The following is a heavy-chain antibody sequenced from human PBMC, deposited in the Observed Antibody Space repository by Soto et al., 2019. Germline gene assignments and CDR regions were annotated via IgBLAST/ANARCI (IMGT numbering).Heavy chain of an antibody. CDR3: ARDEFGDPGVY. CDR2: ISAYNGNT. V-gene: IGHV1-18*01. Sequence: QVQLVQSGAEVKKPGASVKVSCKASGYTFTSYGISWVRQAPGQGLEWMGWISAYNGNTNYAQKLQGRVTMTTDTSASAADMELRSLRADDTAVYYCARDEFGDPGVYWGQGTLVTVSS. J-gene: IGHJ4*02. CDR1: GYTFTSYG. D-gene: IGHD4-17*01.